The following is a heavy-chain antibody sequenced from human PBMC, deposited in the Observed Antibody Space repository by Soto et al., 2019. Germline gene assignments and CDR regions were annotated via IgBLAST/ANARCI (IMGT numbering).Heavy chain of an antibody. Sequence: GGSLRLSCVASGFTLSNYNMNWVRQAPGKGLEWVSHISGTSVYTHYADSVKGRFTISRDNAKNSVYLQMDSLRVEDTAVYYCAREGALKPFSSWGQGALVTVSS. CDR3: AREGALKPFSS. CDR1: GFTLSNYN. J-gene: IGHJ5*02. V-gene: IGHV3-21*01. CDR2: ISGTSVYT.